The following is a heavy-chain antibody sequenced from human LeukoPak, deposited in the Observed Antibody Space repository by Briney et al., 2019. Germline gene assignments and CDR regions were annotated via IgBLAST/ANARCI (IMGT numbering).Heavy chain of an antibody. CDR3: AKDPEIGSSGSYYFDY. CDR2: ISWNSGSI. D-gene: IGHD1-26*01. V-gene: IGHV3-9*01. J-gene: IGHJ4*02. Sequence: GGSLRLSCAASGFTFDDYAMHCVRQAPGKGLEWVSGISWNSGSIGYADSVKGRFTISRDNAKNSLYLQMSSLRAEDTALYYCAKDPEIGSSGSYYFDYWGQGTLVTVSS. CDR1: GFTFDDYA.